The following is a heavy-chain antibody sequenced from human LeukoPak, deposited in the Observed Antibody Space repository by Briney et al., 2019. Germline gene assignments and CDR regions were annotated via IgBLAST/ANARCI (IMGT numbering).Heavy chain of an antibody. CDR1: GYTFTSYD. CDR2: MNPNSGNT. Sequence: GASVKVSFKASGYTFTSYDINWVRQATGQGLEWMGWMNPNSGNTGYAQKFEGRVTMTRNTSISTAYMELSSLRSEDTAVYYCARVESGSYYDAFDIWGQGTMVTVSS. J-gene: IGHJ3*02. CDR3: ARVESGSYYDAFDI. V-gene: IGHV1-8*01. D-gene: IGHD1-26*01.